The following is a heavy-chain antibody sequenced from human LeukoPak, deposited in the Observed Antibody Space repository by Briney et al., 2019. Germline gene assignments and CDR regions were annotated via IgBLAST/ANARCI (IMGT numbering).Heavy chain of an antibody. CDR2: IYTSGST. Sequence: SETLSLTCTVSGGSISSYYWSWIRQPAGKGLEWIGRIYTSGSTNYNPSLKSRVTMSVDTSKNRFSLELTSVTAADTAVYYCATSNSGSYRYGMDVWGQGTAVTVSS. CDR1: GGSISSYY. D-gene: IGHD1-26*01. J-gene: IGHJ6*02. V-gene: IGHV4-4*07. CDR3: ATSNSGSYRYGMDV.